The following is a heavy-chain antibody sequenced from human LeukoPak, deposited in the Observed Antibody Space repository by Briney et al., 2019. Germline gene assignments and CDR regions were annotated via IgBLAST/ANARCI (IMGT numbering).Heavy chain of an antibody. CDR3: ARVSIAAAGTPGGRYYYYGMDV. D-gene: IGHD6-13*01. Sequence: ASVKVSCKASGYTFTGYYMHWVRQAPGQGLEWMGWINPNSGGTNYAQKFQGWVTMTRDTSISTAYMELSRLRSDDTAVYYCARVSIAAAGTPGGRYYYYGMDVWGQGTTVTVSS. V-gene: IGHV1-2*04. CDR1: GYTFTGYY. CDR2: INPNSGGT. J-gene: IGHJ6*02.